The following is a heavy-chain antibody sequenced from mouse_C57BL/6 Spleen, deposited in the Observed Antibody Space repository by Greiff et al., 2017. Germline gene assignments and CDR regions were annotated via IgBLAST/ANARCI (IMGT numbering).Heavy chain of an antibody. V-gene: IGHV1-52*01. CDR1: GYTFTSYW. J-gene: IGHJ1*03. D-gene: IGHD1-1*01. Sequence: QVQLQQSGAELVRPGSSVKLSCKASGYTFTSYWMHWVKQRPIQGLEWIGNIDPSDSETHYNQKFKDKATLTVDKSSSTAYMQLSSLTSEDSAVYYCARRPGSSYGYFDVWGTGTTVTVSS. CDR2: IDPSDSET. CDR3: ARRPGSSYGYFDV.